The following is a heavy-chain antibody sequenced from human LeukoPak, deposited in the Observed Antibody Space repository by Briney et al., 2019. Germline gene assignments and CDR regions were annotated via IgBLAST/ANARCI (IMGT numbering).Heavy chain of an antibody. V-gene: IGHV3-21*01. CDR3: ARGYSDYIWGGYYFDS. J-gene: IGHJ4*02. CDR2: ISSSGSDI. D-gene: IGHD3-16*01. Sequence: GGSLRLSCAASGFFFTTYSMNWVRQAPGKGLEWVSSISSSGSDIYHADSLKGRFTISRDNAKNSLYLQMNSLRAEDTAVYFCARGYSDYIWGGYYFDSWGQGALVTVSS. CDR1: GFFFTTYS.